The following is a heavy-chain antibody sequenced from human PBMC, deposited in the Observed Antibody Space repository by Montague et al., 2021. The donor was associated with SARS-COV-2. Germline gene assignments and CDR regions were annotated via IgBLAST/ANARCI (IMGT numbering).Heavy chain of an antibody. V-gene: IGHV4-39*07. CDR2: IYYSGST. J-gene: IGHJ6*02. CDR3: ARVGRQQLVRLSGMDV. D-gene: IGHD6-13*01. CDR1: GGSISSSSYY. Sequence: SETLSLTCTVSGGSISSSSYYWGWIRQPPGKGLEWIGSIYYSGSTYYNPSLKSRVTISVDTSKNQFSLKLGSVTAADTAVYYCARVGRQQLVRLSGMDVWGQGTRSPSP.